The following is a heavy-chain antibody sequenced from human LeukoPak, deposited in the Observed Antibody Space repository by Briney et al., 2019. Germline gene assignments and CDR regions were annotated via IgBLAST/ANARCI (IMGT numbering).Heavy chain of an antibody. J-gene: IGHJ4*02. Sequence: HSGGSLRLSCAVSGITLTNYGMRWVRQAPGKGLEWVAEISDSGGRTNYADSVKGRFTISRDNPKNTLYLQMNSLRIEDTAVYFCAKRGVVIRVFLVGFHKEAYYFDSWGQGALVTVSS. V-gene: IGHV3-23*01. CDR2: ISDSGGRT. D-gene: IGHD3-10*01. CDR1: GITLTNYG. CDR3: AKRGVVIRVFLVGFHKEAYYFDS.